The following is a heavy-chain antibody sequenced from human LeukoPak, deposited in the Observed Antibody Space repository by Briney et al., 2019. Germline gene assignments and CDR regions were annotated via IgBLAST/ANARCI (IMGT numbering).Heavy chain of an antibody. V-gene: IGHV5-51*01. D-gene: IGHD6-19*01. CDR1: GCSFTSYC. Sequence: GGSLKISCKGSGCSFTSYCIGWVRRMPGKGREWMVIIYTGDSDTRYSPSFQGQVTSSVDKSISTAYLQWSSLKASDTAMYYCATSGYSSGWYRNWFDPWGQGTLVTVSS. J-gene: IGHJ5*02. CDR2: IYTGDSDT. CDR3: ATSGYSSGWYRNWFDP.